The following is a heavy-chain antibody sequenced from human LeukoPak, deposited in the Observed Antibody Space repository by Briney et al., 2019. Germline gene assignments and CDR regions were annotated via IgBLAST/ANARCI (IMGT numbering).Heavy chain of an antibody. CDR2: ISGSGGGT. CDR3: AKEGPQMTTWDAFDI. V-gene: IGHV3-23*01. J-gene: IGHJ3*02. D-gene: IGHD4-17*01. CDR1: GFPFSSYA. Sequence: GGSLRLSCAASGFPFSSYALSWLRQAPGKGLEWVSAISGSGGGTYYANSVKGRFTISRDNSKNTLYLQMNSLRAEDTAVYYCAKEGPQMTTWDAFDIWGQGTMVTVSS.